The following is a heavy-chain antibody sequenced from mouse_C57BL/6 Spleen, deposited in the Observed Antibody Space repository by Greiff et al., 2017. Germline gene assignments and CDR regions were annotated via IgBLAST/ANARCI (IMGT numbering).Heavy chain of an antibody. CDR1: GYAFSSSW. J-gene: IGHJ3*01. CDR3: ARGGYDNSAWFAY. Sequence: VQLQQSGPELVKPGASVKISCKASGYAFSSSWLNWVKQRPGKGLEWIGRIYTGDGDNNYNGKFKGKATLTADTSSRADYRRISNLPSEDSEVYFGARGGYDNSAWFAYWGQGTLVTVSS. CDR2: IYTGDGDN. D-gene: IGHD2-2*01. V-gene: IGHV1-82*01.